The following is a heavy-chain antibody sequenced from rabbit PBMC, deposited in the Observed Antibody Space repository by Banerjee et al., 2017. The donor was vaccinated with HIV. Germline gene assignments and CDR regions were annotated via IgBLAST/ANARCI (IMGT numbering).Heavy chain of an antibody. CDR2: IYTGSGST. J-gene: IGHJ4*01. V-gene: IGHV1S40*01. D-gene: IGHD6-1*01. Sequence: QSLVESGGGLVQPEGSLTLTCKASGFDFSANAMCWVRQAPGKGLEWIGCIYTGSGSTYYASWAKGRFTISKTSSTTVTLQMTSLTAADTATYFCARSYAGYAVDGVATFDLWGPGTLVTVS. CDR3: ARSYAGYAVDGVATFDL. CDR1: GFDFSANA.